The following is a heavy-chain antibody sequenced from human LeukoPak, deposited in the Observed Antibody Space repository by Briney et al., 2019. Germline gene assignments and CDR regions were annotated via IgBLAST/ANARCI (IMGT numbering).Heavy chain of an antibody. CDR2: LYSAGST. CDR3: ARLYDSSAYGAFDI. D-gene: IGHD3-22*01. Sequence: GGSLRLSCAASGFSVSSSYMGWVRQASGKVLEWVSVLYSAGSTYYPDSVKGRFTISRDNSQNMLFLQMDSLRAEDTAVYYCARLYDSSAYGAFDIWGQGTLVTVSS. CDR1: GFSVSSSY. V-gene: IGHV3-66*02. J-gene: IGHJ3*02.